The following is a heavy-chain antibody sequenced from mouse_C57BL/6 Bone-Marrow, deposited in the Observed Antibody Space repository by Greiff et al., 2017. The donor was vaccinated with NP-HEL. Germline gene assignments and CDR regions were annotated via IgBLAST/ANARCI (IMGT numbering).Heavy chain of an antibody. J-gene: IGHJ3*01. CDR3: ARGDSNLAY. V-gene: IGHV3-6*01. CDR2: ISYDGSN. D-gene: IGHD2-5*01. CDR1: GYSITSGYY. Sequence: ESGPGLVKPSQSLSLTCSVTGYSITSGYYWNWIRQFPGNKLEWMGYISYDGSNNYNPSLKNRISITRDTSKNQFFLKLNSVTTEDTATYYCARGDSNLAYWGQGTLVTVSA.